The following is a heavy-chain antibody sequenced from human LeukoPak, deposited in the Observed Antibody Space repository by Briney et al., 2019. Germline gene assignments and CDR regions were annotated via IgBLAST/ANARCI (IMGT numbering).Heavy chain of an antibody. Sequence: SETLSLTCSVSGGSIRSSSYYWAWIRQSPGKGLECLGIVYNSGSTYQTPSFKSRVTMSADASKNQFSLNLHSVTAADTAVYYCARTNYGDYVRSWFAPWGQGILVTVSS. J-gene: IGHJ5*02. CDR1: GGSIRSSSYY. CDR2: VYNSGST. V-gene: IGHV4-39*01. D-gene: IGHD4-17*01. CDR3: ARTNYGDYVRSWFAP.